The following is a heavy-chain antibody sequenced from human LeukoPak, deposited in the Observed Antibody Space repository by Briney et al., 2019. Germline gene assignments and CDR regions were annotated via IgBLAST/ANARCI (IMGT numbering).Heavy chain of an antibody. CDR1: GYSISTGYY. Sequence: SETLSLTCTVSGYSISTGYYWDWIRQPPGKGLEWIGTFYHGGSTYYNPSLKSRVTISEDTSKNQFSLKLSSVTAADTAVYYCAREVRSAWASFDPWGQGTLVTVSS. D-gene: IGHD1-26*01. V-gene: IGHV4-38-2*02. CDR2: FYHGGST. CDR3: AREVRSAWASFDP. J-gene: IGHJ5*02.